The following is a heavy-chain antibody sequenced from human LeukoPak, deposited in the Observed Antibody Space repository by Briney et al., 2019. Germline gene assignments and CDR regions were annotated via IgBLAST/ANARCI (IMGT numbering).Heavy chain of an antibody. D-gene: IGHD3-16*01. V-gene: IGHV3-53*04. Sequence: GGSLRLSCAASGFTVSSNYMSWVRQAPGKGLEWVSVIYSGGSTYYADSVKGRFTISRHNSKNALYLQMNSLRAEDTAVYYCARGGDGNYFDYWGQGTLVTVSS. CDR2: IYSGGST. J-gene: IGHJ4*02. CDR1: GFTVSSNY. CDR3: ARGGDGNYFDY.